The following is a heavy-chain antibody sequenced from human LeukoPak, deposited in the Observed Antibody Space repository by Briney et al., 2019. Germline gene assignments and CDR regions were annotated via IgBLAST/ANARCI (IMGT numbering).Heavy chain of an antibody. J-gene: IGHJ4*02. D-gene: IGHD3-22*01. V-gene: IGHV3-11*04. CDR1: GFTFSDYY. CDR3: ASSYYYDSSGYYPHFDY. Sequence: GGSLRLTCAASGFTFSDYYMSWIRQAPGKGLEWVSYISSSGSTIYYADSVKGRFTISRDNAKNSLYLQMNSLRAEDTAVYYCASSYYYDSSGYYPHFDYWGQGTLVTVSS. CDR2: ISSSGSTI.